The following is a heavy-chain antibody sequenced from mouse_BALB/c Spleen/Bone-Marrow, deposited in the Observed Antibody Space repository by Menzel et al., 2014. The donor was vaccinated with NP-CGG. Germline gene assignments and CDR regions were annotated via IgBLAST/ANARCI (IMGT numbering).Heavy chain of an antibody. CDR2: IDPANGNT. D-gene: IGHD4-1*01. CDR3: ARWEYYAMDY. J-gene: IGHJ4*01. V-gene: IGHV14-3*02. Sequence: EVQLQQSGAELVKPGASVKLSCTASGFNIKDTYMHWVKQRPEQGLEWIGRIDPANGNTKYDPKFQGKATITADTSSNTAYLQLCSLTSEDTAVYYCARWEYYAMDYWGQGTSVTVSS. CDR1: GFNIKDTY.